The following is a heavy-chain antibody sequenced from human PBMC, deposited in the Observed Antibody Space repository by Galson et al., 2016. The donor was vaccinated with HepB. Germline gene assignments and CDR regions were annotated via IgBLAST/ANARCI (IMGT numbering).Heavy chain of an antibody. CDR3: AKDTKYAIDY. J-gene: IGHJ4*02. CDR2: ITWDATNK. D-gene: IGHD2-2*01. CDR1: GFTFYDYT. V-gene: IGHV3-43*01. Sequence: SLRLSCAASGFTFYDYTMHWVRQAPGQGLEWLSFITWDATNKKYSDSVKGRFTISRDNSKNALYLQMNSLRTEDTAFYYCAKDTKYAIDYWGRGTLVTVSS.